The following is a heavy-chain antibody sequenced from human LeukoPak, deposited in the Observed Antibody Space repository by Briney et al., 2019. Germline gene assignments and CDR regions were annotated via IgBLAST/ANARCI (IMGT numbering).Heavy chain of an antibody. Sequence: SETLSLTCTVSGYSISSGYYWGWIRQPPGKGLEWIGSGSTYYNPSLKSRVTISVDTSKNQFSLKLSSVTAADTAVYYCARDQELDAFDIWGQGTMVTVSS. CDR2: SGST. CDR3: ARDQELDAFDI. D-gene: IGHD6-13*01. J-gene: IGHJ3*02. CDR1: GYSISSGYY. V-gene: IGHV4-38-2*02.